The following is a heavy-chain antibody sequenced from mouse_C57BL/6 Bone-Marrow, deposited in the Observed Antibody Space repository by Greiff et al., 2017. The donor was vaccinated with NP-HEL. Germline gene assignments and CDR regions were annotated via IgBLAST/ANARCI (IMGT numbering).Heavy chain of an antibody. J-gene: IGHJ4*01. CDR1: GFSLTSYG. CDR3: AKLRSYGSSYRSYAMDY. Sequence: VQRVESGPGLVAPSQSLSITCTVSGFSLTSYGVDWVRQPPGKGLEWLGVIWGGGSTNYNSALMSRLSISKDNSKSQVFLKMNSLQTDDTAMYYCAKLRSYGSSYRSYAMDYWGQGTSVTVSS. D-gene: IGHD1-1*01. V-gene: IGHV2-9*01. CDR2: IWGGGST.